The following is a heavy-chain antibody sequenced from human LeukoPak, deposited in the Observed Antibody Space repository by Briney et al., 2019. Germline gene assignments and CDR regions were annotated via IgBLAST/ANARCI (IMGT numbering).Heavy chain of an antibody. J-gene: IGHJ4*02. CDR2: IYYSGST. CDR1: GGSISSYY. D-gene: IGHD3-22*01. CDR3: ARGGYYCDSSGYFTPFDY. Sequence: PSETLSLTCTVSGGSISSYYWSWIRQPPGKGLEWIGYIYYSGSTNYNPSLKSRVTISVDTSKNQFSLKLSSVTAADTAVYYCARGGYYCDSSGYFTPFDYWGQGTLVTVSS. V-gene: IGHV4-59*01.